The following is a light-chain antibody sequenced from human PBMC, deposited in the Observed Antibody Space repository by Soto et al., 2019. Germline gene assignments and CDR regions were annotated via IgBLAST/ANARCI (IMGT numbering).Light chain of an antibody. J-gene: IGKJ1*01. V-gene: IGKV3-15*01. CDR3: HQYYNRPPWT. Sequence: EILMTQSPATLSVSPGDSATLSCRASRSVDTDLAWYQQKPGQAPRLLVFATSARATGVPDRFRGSLSGTDFTLTISSLQPEDSATYYCHQYYNRPPWTFGQGTKVEI. CDR2: ATS. CDR1: RSVDTD.